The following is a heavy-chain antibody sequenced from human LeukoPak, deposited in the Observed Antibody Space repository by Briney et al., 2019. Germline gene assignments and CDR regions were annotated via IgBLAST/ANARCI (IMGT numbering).Heavy chain of an antibody. CDR1: GSTFSNAW. V-gene: IGHV3-15*01. CDR2: IKSKTDGGTT. D-gene: IGHD2-15*01. J-gene: IGHJ6*02. CDR3: TTYTSRYCSGGSCPAYYYYGMDV. Sequence: GGSLRLSCAASGSTFSNAWMSWVRQAPGKGLEWVGRIKSKTDGGTTDYAAPVKGRLTISRDDSKNTLYLQMNSLKTEDTAVYYCTTYTSRYCSGGSCPAYYYYGMDVWGQGTTVTVSS.